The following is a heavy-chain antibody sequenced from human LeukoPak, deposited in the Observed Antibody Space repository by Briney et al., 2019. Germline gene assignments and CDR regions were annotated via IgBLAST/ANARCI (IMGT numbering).Heavy chain of an antibody. CDR1: GYTFTGYY. V-gene: IGHV1-2*02. CDR3: ARERLSNGDSGCGFDP. CDR2: INPNSGGT. J-gene: IGHJ5*02. D-gene: IGHD4-17*01. Sequence: ASVKVSCKASGYTFTGYYMHWVRQAPGQGLEWMGWINPNSGGTNYAQKFQGRVTMTRDTSISTAYMELSRLRSDDTAVYYCARERLSNGDSGCGFDPWGQGTLVTVSS.